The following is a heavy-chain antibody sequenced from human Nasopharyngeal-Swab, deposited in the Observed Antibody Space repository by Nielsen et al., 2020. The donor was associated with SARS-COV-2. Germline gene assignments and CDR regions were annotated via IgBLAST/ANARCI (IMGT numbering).Heavy chain of an antibody. V-gene: IGHV1-69*13. D-gene: IGHD6-19*01. Sequence: SVKVSCKASGGTFSSYAISWVRQAPGQGLEWMGGIIPIFGTANYAQKFQGRVTITADESTSTAYMELSSLRSEDTAVYYCARDGGGSGLIYWYFDLWGRGTLVTVSS. CDR1: GGTFSSYA. CDR3: ARDGGGSGLIYWYFDL. CDR2: IIPIFGTA. J-gene: IGHJ2*01.